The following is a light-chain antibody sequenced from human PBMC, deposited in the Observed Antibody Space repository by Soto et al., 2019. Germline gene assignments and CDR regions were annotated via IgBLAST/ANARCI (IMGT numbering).Light chain of an antibody. Sequence: EIELTQSPATLSLSPGETATLSCRASQSVDKFLAWYQQRPGQPPRLLISDSSNRATGVPVRLSGSGSGTVFTLTIGSLEPEDSAVYYCQQRKNWPPITFGQGTRLEIK. J-gene: IGKJ5*01. CDR1: QSVDKF. V-gene: IGKV3-11*01. CDR2: DSS. CDR3: QQRKNWPPIT.